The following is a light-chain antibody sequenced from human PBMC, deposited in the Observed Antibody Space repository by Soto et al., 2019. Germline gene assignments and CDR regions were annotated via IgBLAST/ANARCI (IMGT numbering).Light chain of an antibody. J-gene: IGLJ2*01. CDR3: CSYAGSSTSL. V-gene: IGLV2-23*01. Sequence: QPVLTQPASVSGSPGQSITISCTGTSSDVGSYNLVSWYQQHPGKAPKLMIYEGSKRPSGVSNRFSGSKSGNTASLTISGLQAEDEADYYCCSYAGSSTSLFGGGTKLTVL. CDR2: EGS. CDR1: SSDVGSYNL.